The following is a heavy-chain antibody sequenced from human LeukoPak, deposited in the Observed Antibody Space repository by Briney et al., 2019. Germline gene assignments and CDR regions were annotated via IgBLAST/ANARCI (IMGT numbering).Heavy chain of an antibody. CDR3: ARDENIAAAGRIDYYYYGMDV. J-gene: IGHJ6*02. Sequence: GASVKVSCKASGYTFTGYYMHWVRQAPGQGLEWMGWINPNSGGTNYAQKFQGRVTMTRDTSISTAYMELSRLRSDDTAVYYCARDENIAAAGRIDYYYYGMDVWGQGTTVTVFS. D-gene: IGHD6-13*01. V-gene: IGHV1-2*02. CDR1: GYTFTGYY. CDR2: INPNSGGT.